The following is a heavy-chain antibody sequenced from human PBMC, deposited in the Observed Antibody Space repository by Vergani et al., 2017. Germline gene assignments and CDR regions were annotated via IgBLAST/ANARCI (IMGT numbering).Heavy chain of an antibody. V-gene: IGHV3-7*01. CDR3: ARDSLTYYYGSGSGGEADY. CDR1: GFTFSSYW. CDR2: IKQDGSEK. D-gene: IGHD3-10*01. J-gene: IGHJ4*02. Sequence: VQLVESGGGVVQPGRSLRLSCAASGFTFSSYWMSWVRQAPGKGLEWVANIKQDGSEKYYVDSVKGRFTISRDNAKNSLYLQMNSLRAEDTAVYYCARDSLTYYYGSGSGGEADYWGQGTLVTVSS.